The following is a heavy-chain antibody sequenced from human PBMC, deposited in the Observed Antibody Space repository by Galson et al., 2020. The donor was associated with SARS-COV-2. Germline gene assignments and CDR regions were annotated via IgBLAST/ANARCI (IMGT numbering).Heavy chain of an antibody. CDR1: DFTFNKYT. D-gene: IGHD6-13*01. V-gene: IGHV3-21*01. CDR2: MRSSGSQI. Sequence: GESPNISCASSDFTFNKYTMNWIRQAPGKGPELLASMRSSGSQIFYAASVRGRFTIPRDDARNSLYLQMNSLSAEDTAVYYCARAVGSAAFYYWDCDLWCRGTRVTVSS. J-gene: IGHJ2*01. CDR3: ARAVGSAAFYYWDCDL.